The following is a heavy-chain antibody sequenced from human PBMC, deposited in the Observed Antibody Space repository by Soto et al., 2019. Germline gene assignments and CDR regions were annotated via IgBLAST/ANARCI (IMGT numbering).Heavy chain of an antibody. D-gene: IGHD4-17*01. CDR3: ASRLTLATTTGDAFDL. Sequence: QVQLQESGPGLVKPSETLSLTCTVSSGSIINYYWSWIRQPPGKGLEWIGFISYSGSTNYNSFLRIRVTMSVDMSRQQLSLKLISVTAADTAVYYCASRLTLATTTGDAFDLWGQGTMVTVSS. V-gene: IGHV4-59*01. CDR1: SGSIINYY. CDR2: ISYSGST. J-gene: IGHJ3*01.